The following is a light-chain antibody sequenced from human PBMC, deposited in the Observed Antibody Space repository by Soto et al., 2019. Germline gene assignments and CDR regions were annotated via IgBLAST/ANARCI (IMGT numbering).Light chain of an antibody. J-gene: IGKJ5*01. CDR1: QDISNY. Sequence: DIQMTQSPSSLSASVGDRVTITCQASQDISNYLNWYQQKPGKAPKLLIYDASNLETGVPSRFSGSGSGTDFTFTISSLQPEDIATYYCQQYDNLPPTCGQGPRLEIK. V-gene: IGKV1-33*01. CDR3: QQYDNLPPT. CDR2: DAS.